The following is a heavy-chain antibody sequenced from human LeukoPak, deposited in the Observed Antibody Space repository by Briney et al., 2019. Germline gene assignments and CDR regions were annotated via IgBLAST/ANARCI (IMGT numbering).Heavy chain of an antibody. CDR1: GFTSSNIW. J-gene: IGHJ6*02. CDR3: AKNGGPHGMDV. V-gene: IGHV3-7*02. Sequence: PGGSLRLSCAASGFTSSNIWMSWVRQAPGKGLEWVANIKHDGSETNYVDSVKGRFTISRDNAKNSLHLQMNSLRAEDTAVYYCAKNGGPHGMDVWGQGTTVTVSS. D-gene: IGHD3-10*01. CDR2: IKHDGSET.